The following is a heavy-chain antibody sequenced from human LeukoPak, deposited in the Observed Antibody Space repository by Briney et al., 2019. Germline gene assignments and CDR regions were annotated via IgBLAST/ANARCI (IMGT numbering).Heavy chain of an antibody. D-gene: IGHD2-2*02. Sequence: PGASVKVSCKASGYTFTGYYMHWVRQAPGQGLEWMGWINPNSGGTNYAQKFQGRVTITADESTSTAYMELSSLRSEDTAVYYCARGGDRCSSTSCYNGGDYWGQGTLVTVSS. CDR3: ARGGDRCSSTSCYNGGDY. CDR2: INPNSGGT. J-gene: IGHJ4*02. V-gene: IGHV1-2*02. CDR1: GYTFTGYY.